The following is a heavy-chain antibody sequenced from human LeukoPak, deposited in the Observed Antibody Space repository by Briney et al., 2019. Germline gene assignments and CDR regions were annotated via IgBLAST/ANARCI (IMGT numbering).Heavy chain of an antibody. CDR3: ASCQAGGSYYDFWSGYDY. V-gene: IGHV1-69*13. Sequence: SVKVSCKASGGTFSSYAISWVRQAPGQGLEWMGGIIPIFGTANYAQKFRGRVTITADESTSTAYMELSSLRSEDTAVYYCASCQAGGSYYDFWSGYDYWGQGTLVTVSS. CDR1: GGTFSSYA. CDR2: IIPIFGTA. J-gene: IGHJ4*02. D-gene: IGHD3-3*01.